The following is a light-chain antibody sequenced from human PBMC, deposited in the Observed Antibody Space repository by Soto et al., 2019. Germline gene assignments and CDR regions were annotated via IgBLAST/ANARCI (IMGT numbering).Light chain of an antibody. Sequence: QSALTQPPSASGTPGQRVTISCSGSSSNIGINTVNWYQQVPGTAPKLLIYTDNQRPSGVPDRFSGSKSGPSASLAISGLQSEDEADYYCAAWDDSLNGLYVFGSGTKVTVL. V-gene: IGLV1-44*01. CDR3: AAWDDSLNGLYV. J-gene: IGLJ1*01. CDR2: TDN. CDR1: SSNIGINT.